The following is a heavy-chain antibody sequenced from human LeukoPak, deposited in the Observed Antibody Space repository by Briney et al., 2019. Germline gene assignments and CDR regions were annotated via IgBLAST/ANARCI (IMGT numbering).Heavy chain of an antibody. V-gene: IGHV1-2*02. Sequence: ASVKVSCKASGYIFTSYYIHWVRQAPGQGLEWMGSINPNSGGANYAQNFRGRVPMTRDTSISTVYIELSTLTSDDTAVYYCARGLGSGSYHFDYWGQGALVTVSS. CDR2: INPNSGGA. CDR3: ARGLGSGSYHFDY. J-gene: IGHJ4*02. CDR1: GYIFTSYY. D-gene: IGHD1-26*01.